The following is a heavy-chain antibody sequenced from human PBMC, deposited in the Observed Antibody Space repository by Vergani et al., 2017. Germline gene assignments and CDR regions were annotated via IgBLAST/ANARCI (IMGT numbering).Heavy chain of an antibody. Sequence: QMQLVQSGAEVKKTGSSVKVSCKASGYTFTYRYLHWVRQAPGQALEWMGWITPFNGNTNYAQKFQDRVTITRDRSMSTAYMELSSLRSEDTAMYYCALGESSTGCINSVCITTETGSWFDPWGQGTLVTVSS. CDR3: ALGESSTGCINSVCITTETGSWFDP. J-gene: IGHJ5*02. V-gene: IGHV1-45*02. CDR1: GYTFTYRY. D-gene: IGHD2-2*01. CDR2: ITPFNGNT.